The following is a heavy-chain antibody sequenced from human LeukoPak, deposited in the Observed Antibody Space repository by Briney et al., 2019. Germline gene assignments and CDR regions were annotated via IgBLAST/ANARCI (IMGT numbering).Heavy chain of an antibody. CDR3: ARGQETGITIFGVVIRTASQRMNWFDP. CDR2: IYYGGST. D-gene: IGHD3-3*01. V-gene: IGHV4-38-2*02. CDR1: GYSISSGYY. Sequence: SETLSLTCTVSGYSISSGYYWGWIRQPPGKGLEWIGSIYYGGSTNYNPSLKSRVTISVDTSKNQFSLKLSSVTAADTAVYYCARGQETGITIFGVVIRTASQRMNWFDPWGQGTLVTVSS. J-gene: IGHJ5*02.